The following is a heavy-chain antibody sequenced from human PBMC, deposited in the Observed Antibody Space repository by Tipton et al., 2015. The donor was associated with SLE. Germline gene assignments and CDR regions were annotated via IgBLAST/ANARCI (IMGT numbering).Heavy chain of an antibody. CDR2: IYSSGST. V-gene: IGHV4-4*09. CDR1: GGSISDYY. Sequence: TLSLTCTVSGGSISDYYWSWIRQPPGKGLEWIGYIYSSGSTNYSPSLNSRVTISGDTSKNQFSLQLRSVTAADTAVYYCARTYYYGSGYDGMDVWGQGTTVTVSS. D-gene: IGHD3-10*01. J-gene: IGHJ6*02. CDR3: ARTYYYGSGYDGMDV.